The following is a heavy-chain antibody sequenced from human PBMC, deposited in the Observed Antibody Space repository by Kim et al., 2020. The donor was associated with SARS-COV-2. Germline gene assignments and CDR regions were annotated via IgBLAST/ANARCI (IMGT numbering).Heavy chain of an antibody. J-gene: IGHJ4*02. CDR3: AIEASKLWSLNFEY. CDR1: GFTFSNYD. CDR2: ISGSGHNT. D-gene: IGHD5-18*01. V-gene: IGHV3-23*01. Sequence: GGSLRLSCAASGFTFSNYDMTWVRQAPGKGLEWVSDISGSGHNTYYADSVKGRFTISRDNSKNTLYLQLNSLRAEDTAVYYCAIEASKLWSLNFEYWGQGTLVTVSS.